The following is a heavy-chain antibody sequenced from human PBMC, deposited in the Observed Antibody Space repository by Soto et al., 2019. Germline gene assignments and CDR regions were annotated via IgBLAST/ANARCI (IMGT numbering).Heavy chain of an antibody. CDR2: IFYTGGT. CDR1: GGSITSSH. V-gene: IGHV4-59*08. CDR3: ARLVTAPPLLTGWLDP. Sequence: QVQLQESGPGLVRPSETLSLTCAVSGGSITSSHWSWIRQSPGKGMEYIGYIFYTGGTNYNPPLESRVTMSVDTSKNQVFLTLSSVAAADTAVYYCARLVTAPPLLTGWLDPWGQGTLVIVSS. D-gene: IGHD2-2*01. J-gene: IGHJ5*02.